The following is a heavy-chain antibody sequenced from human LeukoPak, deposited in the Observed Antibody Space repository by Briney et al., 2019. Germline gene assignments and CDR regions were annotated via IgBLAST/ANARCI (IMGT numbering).Heavy chain of an antibody. V-gene: IGHV1-2*02. CDR3: ARDSGYCSSTSCSHIFDY. CDR2: INPNSGGT. Sequence: ASVNVSCKASGYTFTGYYMHWVRQAPGQGLEWMGWINPNSGGTNYAQKFQGRVTMTRDTSISTAYMELSRLRSDDTAVYYCARDSGYCSSTSCSHIFDYWGQGTLVTVSS. CDR1: GYTFTGYY. D-gene: IGHD2-2*01. J-gene: IGHJ4*02.